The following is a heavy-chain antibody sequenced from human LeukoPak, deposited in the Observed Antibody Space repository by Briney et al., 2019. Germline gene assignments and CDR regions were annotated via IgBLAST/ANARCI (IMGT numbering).Heavy chain of an antibody. CDR1: GGSLSNYY. D-gene: IGHD2-21*01. J-gene: IGHJ3*02. CDR3: ARPDSHLSAFDI. Sequence: PETLSLTCSLSGGSLSNYYWSWIRQPPGGGLGWIAYISDSGSTKYRPPPRGRLSISMDKSKNMLSLKLNSVTAADTAVYYCARPDSHLSAFDIWGQGTKVTVS. V-gene: IGHV4-59*08. CDR2: ISDSGST.